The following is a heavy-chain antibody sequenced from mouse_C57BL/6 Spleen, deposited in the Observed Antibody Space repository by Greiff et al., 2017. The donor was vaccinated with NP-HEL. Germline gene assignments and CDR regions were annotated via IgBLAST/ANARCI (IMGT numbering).Heavy chain of an antibody. D-gene: IGHD1-1*01. Sequence: QVQLQQSGAELARPGASVKLSCKASGYTFTSYGISWVKQRTGQGLEWIGEIYPRSGNTYYNEKFKGKATLTADKSSSTAYMELRSLTSEDSAVYFWARTSITTVVDYFDYWGQGTTLTVSS. V-gene: IGHV1-81*01. CDR1: GYTFTSYG. CDR3: ARTSITTVVDYFDY. CDR2: IYPRSGNT. J-gene: IGHJ2*01.